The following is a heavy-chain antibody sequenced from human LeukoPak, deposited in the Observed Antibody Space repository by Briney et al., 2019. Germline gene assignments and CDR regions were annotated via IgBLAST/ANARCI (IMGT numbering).Heavy chain of an antibody. D-gene: IGHD6-13*01. V-gene: IGHV4-34*01. Sequence: ASETLSLTCAAYGGSFSGYYWSWIRQPPGKGLEWIGEINHSGSTNYNPSLKSRVTISVDTSKNQFSLKLSSVTAADTAVYYCAREPSYSSSWFNPGFGPPRPKNWFDPWGQGTLVTVSS. CDR3: AREPSYSSSWFNPGFGPPRPKNWFDP. CDR2: INHSGST. J-gene: IGHJ5*02. CDR1: GGSFSGYY.